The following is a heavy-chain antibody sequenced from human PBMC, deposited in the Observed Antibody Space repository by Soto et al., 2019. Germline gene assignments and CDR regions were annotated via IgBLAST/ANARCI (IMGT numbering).Heavy chain of an antibody. D-gene: IGHD3-22*01. CDR3: TKSEYSSGYGAFDI. V-gene: IGHV3-15*01. Sequence: EVQLVESGGGLVKPGGSLRLSCAASGFTFSNAWMSWVRQAPGKGLEWVCRIKSKTDGGTTVYAAPVKGRFTISRDDSKNTLYLQMNSLKTVDIAVYYCTKSEYSSGYGAFDIWGQGTMVTVSS. J-gene: IGHJ3*02. CDR1: GFTFSNAW. CDR2: IKSKTDGGTT.